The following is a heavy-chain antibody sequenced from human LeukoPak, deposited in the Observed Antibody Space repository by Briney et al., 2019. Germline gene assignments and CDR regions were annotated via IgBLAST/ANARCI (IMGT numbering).Heavy chain of an antibody. J-gene: IGHJ4*02. CDR3: ARGRSYGFDFDS. CDR1: GVSINTCCYY. V-gene: IGHV4-61*01. D-gene: IGHD5-18*01. Sequence: SETLSLTCDVSGVSINTCCYYWTWLRQPPGKGLEWIGYKYYSGSTRYNSSLRSRLTISLDSSKNQFSLRLTSVTAADTAVYYCARGRSYGFDFDSWGPGTLVIVSS. CDR2: KYYSGST.